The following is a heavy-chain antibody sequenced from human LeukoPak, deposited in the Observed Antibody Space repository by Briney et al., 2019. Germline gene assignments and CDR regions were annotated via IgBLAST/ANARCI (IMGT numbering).Heavy chain of an antibody. CDR1: GFTVSSNY. CDR3: AKQDPYTSGWYP. Sequence: SGGSLRLSCAASGFTVSSNYMSWVRQAPGKGLEWVSVIYSGGSTYYADSVKGRFTISRGNSKNTLWLQMNSLRADDTAVYYCAKQDPYTSGWYPWGQGTLVTVSS. D-gene: IGHD6-19*01. V-gene: IGHV3-66*04. J-gene: IGHJ5*02. CDR2: IYSGGST.